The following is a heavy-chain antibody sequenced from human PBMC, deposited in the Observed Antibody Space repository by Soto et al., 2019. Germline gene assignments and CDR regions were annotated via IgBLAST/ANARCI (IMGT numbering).Heavy chain of an antibody. CDR2: INPSGFST. Sequence: QVQLVQSGAEVKKPGASVKISCKASGYTFSSSYIHWVRQAPGQGLEWMGLINPSGFSTDYAQTCQGRVNVTRDTATSTVYMELSSLRSEDTAVYYCASGGYTYGLSAMDVWGPGTTVAVSS. V-gene: IGHV1-46*01. D-gene: IGHD5-18*01. CDR1: GYTFSSSY. J-gene: IGHJ6*02. CDR3: ASGGYTYGLSAMDV.